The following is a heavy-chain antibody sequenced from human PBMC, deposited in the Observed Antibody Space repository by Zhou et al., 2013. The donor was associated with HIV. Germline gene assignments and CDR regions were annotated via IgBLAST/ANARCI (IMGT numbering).Heavy chain of an antibody. D-gene: IGHD2-15*01. CDR2: IIPIFGTA. CDR1: GGTFSSYA. CDR3: ARDAVVGAANWFDP. Sequence: QVQLVQSGAEVKKPGSSVKVSCKASGGTFSSYAISWVRQAPGQGLEWMGGIIPIFGTANYAQKFQGRVTITTDESTSTAYMELSSLRSDDTAVYYCARDAVVGAANWFDPWGQGTLVTVAS. J-gene: IGHJ5*02. V-gene: IGHV1-69*05.